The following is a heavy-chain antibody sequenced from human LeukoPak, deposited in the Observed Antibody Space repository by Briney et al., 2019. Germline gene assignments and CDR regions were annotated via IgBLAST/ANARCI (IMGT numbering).Heavy chain of an antibody. CDR3: ARGGGVRGVYDH. CDR1: GYTFTAYY. D-gene: IGHD3-10*01. V-gene: IGHV1-2*02. Sequence: ASVKVSCRASGYTFTAYYIHWVRQAPGQGLGWMGWINPNSGGTNYAQKFQGRVTVTRDTSISTAYMELSRLTSDDTAVYYCARGGGVRGVYDHWGQGTLVTVSS. J-gene: IGHJ4*02. CDR2: INPNSGGT.